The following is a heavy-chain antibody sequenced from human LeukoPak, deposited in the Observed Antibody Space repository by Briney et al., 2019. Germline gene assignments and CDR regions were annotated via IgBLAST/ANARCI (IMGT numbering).Heavy chain of an antibody. V-gene: IGHV3-66*01. CDR1: GFTVSSNY. Sequence: GGSLRLSCAASGFTVSSNYMSWVRQAPGKGLEWVSVLYSGGSTYYADPVKGRFTISRDNSKNTLYLQMNSLRAEDTAVYYCARWGSGKSFDYWGQGTLVTVSS. CDR3: ARWGSGKSFDY. D-gene: IGHD3-10*01. CDR2: LYSGGST. J-gene: IGHJ4*02.